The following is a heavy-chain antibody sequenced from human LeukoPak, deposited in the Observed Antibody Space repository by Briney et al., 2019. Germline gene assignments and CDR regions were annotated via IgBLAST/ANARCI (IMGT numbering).Heavy chain of an antibody. Sequence: PSETRSLTCTVSGGSISSYYWSWIRQPPGKGLEWIGYIYYSGSTNYNPSLKSRVIISVDTSKNQFSLKLSSVTAADTAVYYCARDPSGVVVINSVGYFDYWGQGTLVTVSS. V-gene: IGHV4-59*01. CDR2: IYYSGST. J-gene: IGHJ4*02. D-gene: IGHD3-22*01. CDR3: ARDPSGVVVINSVGYFDY. CDR1: GGSISSYY.